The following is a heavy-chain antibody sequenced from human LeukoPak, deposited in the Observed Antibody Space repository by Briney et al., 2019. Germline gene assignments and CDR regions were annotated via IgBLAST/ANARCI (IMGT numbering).Heavy chain of an antibody. J-gene: IGHJ4*02. CDR3: ARDARSVGQWLAYFDY. CDR1: GGSFSGYY. D-gene: IGHD6-19*01. CDR2: INHSGST. V-gene: IGHV4-34*01. Sequence: SETLSLTCAVYGGSFSGYYWSWIRQPPGKGLEWIGEINHSGSTNYNPSLKSRVTISVDTSKNQFSLQLNSVTPEDTAVYYCARDARSVGQWLAYFDYWGQGTLVTVSS.